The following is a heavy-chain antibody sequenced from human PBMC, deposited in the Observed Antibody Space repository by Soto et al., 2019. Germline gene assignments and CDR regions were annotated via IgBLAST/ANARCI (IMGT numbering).Heavy chain of an antibody. D-gene: IGHD2-21*01. CDR2: IISMFGTA. CDR1: GGTFSSYA. J-gene: IGHJ4*02. V-gene: IGHV1-69*12. CDR3: ARSAGMNTVVIGHRWYFDY. Sequence: QVQLVQSGAEVKKPGSSVKVSCKASGGTFSSYAISWVRQAPGQGLEWMGGIISMFGTANYAQKFQGRVTITADESTNTAYLALSSLRSEDTAVYYCARSAGMNTVVIGHRWYFDYWGQGTLVTASS.